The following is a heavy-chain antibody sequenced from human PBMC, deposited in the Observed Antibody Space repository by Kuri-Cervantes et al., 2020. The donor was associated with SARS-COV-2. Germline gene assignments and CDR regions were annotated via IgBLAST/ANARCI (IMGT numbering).Heavy chain of an antibody. D-gene: IGHD3-22*01. V-gene: IGHV1-18*04. CDR2: ISGDNGDT. CDR3: ASDYDRSAYFHSDAFDI. Sequence: ASVKVSCKASGYTFTSYGIIWVRQAPGQGPEWMGWISGDNGDTNYAQKFQGRVTITKDTSTSTAYMELRSLRSDDTAVYFCASDYDRSAYFHSDAFDIWGQGTMVTVSS. J-gene: IGHJ3*02. CDR1: GYTFTSYG.